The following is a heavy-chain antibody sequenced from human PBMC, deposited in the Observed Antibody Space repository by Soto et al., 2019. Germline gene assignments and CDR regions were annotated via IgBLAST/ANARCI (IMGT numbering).Heavy chain of an antibody. CDR3: ASPDTDILTTYSYRMDV. V-gene: IGHV1-46*01. D-gene: IGHD3-9*01. CDR1: GHTFTSYY. CDR2: INLSAGST. Sequence: ASVKVSCKASGHTFTSYYMHWVRQAPGQGLEWIGIINLSAGSTSYAQKFQGRVTITRDTSTSTVYMDMSSLRSEDTAVYYCASPDTDILTTYSYRMDVWGQGTLVTVYS. J-gene: IGHJ4*02.